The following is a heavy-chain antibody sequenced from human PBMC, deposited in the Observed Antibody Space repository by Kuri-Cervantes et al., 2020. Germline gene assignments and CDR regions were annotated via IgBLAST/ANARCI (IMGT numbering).Heavy chain of an antibody. CDR2: INPSSFTT. J-gene: IGHJ4*02. V-gene: IGHV1-46*01. D-gene: IGHD2-8*02. Sequence: ASVKVSCKASGYTFTSYYVHWVRQAPGQGLERMGIINPSSFTTDYAQKFQGRVTMTWDTPTSTVYMELSSLRSEDTAVYYCAREGEEYCTGGVCYAIDYWGQGTLVTVSS. CDR3: AREGEEYCTGGVCYAIDY. CDR1: GYTFTSYY.